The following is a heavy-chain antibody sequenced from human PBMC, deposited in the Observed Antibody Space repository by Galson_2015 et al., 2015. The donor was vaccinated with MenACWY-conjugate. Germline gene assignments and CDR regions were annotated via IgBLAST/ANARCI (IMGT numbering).Heavy chain of an antibody. CDR1: GFTFSSYA. J-gene: IGHJ4*02. Sequence: SLRLSCAASGFTFSSYAVSWVRQAPGKGLEWVSIISGSSGSTYYTDSVRGRFTISRDNSKNTLYLQMNSLRAEDTAVYYCAKADVILPTAISKLDYWGQGTVVTVSS. CDR2: ISGSSGST. CDR3: AKADVILPTAISKLDY. V-gene: IGHV3-23*01. D-gene: IGHD2-2*02.